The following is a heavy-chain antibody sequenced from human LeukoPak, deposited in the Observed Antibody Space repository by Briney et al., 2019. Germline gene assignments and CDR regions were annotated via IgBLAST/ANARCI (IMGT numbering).Heavy chain of an antibody. J-gene: IGHJ4*02. CDR1: GGSISSYY. CDR2: IYTSGTT. V-gene: IGHV4-4*07. Sequence: PSETLSLTCPVSGGSISSYYWSWIRQPAGKGLEWIGRIYTSGTTNYNPSLKSRVTMSVDTSKNQFSLKLSSVTAADTALYYCARMYGAYVSFDYWGQGTLVTVSS. CDR3: ARMYGAYVSFDY. D-gene: IGHD4/OR15-4a*01.